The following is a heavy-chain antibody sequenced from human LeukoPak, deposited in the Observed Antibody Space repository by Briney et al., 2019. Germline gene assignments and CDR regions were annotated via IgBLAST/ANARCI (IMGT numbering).Heavy chain of an antibody. J-gene: IGHJ6*03. V-gene: IGHV4-39*07. D-gene: IGHD3-3*01. CDR1: GGSISSSSYY. Sequence: SETLSLTCTVSGGSISSSSYYWGWIRQPPGKGLEWIVSIYYSGSTYYNPSRKSRVTISVDPSKNQFSLKLSSVTAADTAVYYCARDTRHDFWSGYYMDVWGKGTTVTVSS. CDR3: ARDTRHDFWSGYYMDV. CDR2: IYYSGST.